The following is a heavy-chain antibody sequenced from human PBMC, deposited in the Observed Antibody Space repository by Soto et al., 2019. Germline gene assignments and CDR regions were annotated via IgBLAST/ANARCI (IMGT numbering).Heavy chain of an antibody. D-gene: IGHD2-2*01. J-gene: IGHJ6*02. Sequence: QLQLQESGPGLVKPSETLSLTCTVSGGSISSSSYYWGWIRQPPGKGLEWIGSIYYSGSTYYNPSLKSRVTISVDTSKNQFSLKLSSVTAADTAVYYCARLRVVPAAMSGGYNYYYGMDVWGQGTTVTVSS. CDR2: IYYSGST. CDR1: GGSISSSSYY. CDR3: ARLRVVPAAMSGGYNYYYGMDV. V-gene: IGHV4-39*01.